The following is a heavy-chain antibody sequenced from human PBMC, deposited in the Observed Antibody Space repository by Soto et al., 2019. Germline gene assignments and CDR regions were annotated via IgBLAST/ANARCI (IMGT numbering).Heavy chain of an antibody. V-gene: IGHV3-33*01. CDR2: IWSDGSTE. CDR1: GFTFDRYG. J-gene: IGHJ5*02. Sequence: GGSLRLSCAASGFTFDRYGMHWARQAPGKGLEWVAVIWSDGSTEYYADSVKGRFTISRDNSKNTMYLQMNSLRGEDTGVYYCARGRIPSAIFDWFDPWGRGTLVTVSS. CDR3: ARGRIPSAIFDWFDP. D-gene: IGHD2-2*01.